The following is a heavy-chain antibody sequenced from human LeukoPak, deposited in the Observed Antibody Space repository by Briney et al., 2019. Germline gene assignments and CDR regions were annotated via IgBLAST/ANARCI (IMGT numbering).Heavy chain of an antibody. J-gene: IGHJ3*02. CDR3: AGGLGMATITDAFDI. CDR2: ISSSSSYI. Sequence: GSLRLSCAASGFTFSSYSMNWVRQAPGKGLEWVSSISSSSSYIYYADSVKGRFTISRDNAKNSLYLQMNSLRAEDTAVYYCAGGLGMATITDAFDIWGQGTMVTVSS. CDR1: GFTFSSYS. D-gene: IGHD5-24*01. V-gene: IGHV3-21*01.